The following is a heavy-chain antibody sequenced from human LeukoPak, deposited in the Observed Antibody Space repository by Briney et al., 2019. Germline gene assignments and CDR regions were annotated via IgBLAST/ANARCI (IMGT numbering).Heavy chain of an antibody. Sequence: KASETLSPTCVVSGVSVSGYYWGWLRQPPGRGLEWIGYVYYSGSTNYNPSFKSRITISVDPSSNQFSLQLSSVTAADTAVYYCARIHRYCSGAACYVLDNWGQGTLVAVSS. CDR2: VYYSGST. CDR1: GVSVSGYY. D-gene: IGHD2-15*01. CDR3: ARIHRYCSGAACYVLDN. V-gene: IGHV4-59*02. J-gene: IGHJ4*02.